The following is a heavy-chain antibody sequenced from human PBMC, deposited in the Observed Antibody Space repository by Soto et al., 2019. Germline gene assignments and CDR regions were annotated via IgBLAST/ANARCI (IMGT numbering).Heavy chain of an antibody. CDR3: TRGDIWNDGVFASDI. CDR1: GFTFSDHY. J-gene: IGHJ3*02. CDR2: TRDKLHSYTT. V-gene: IGHV3-72*01. Sequence: EVQLVESGGGFVQPGGSLRLCSAASGFTFSDHYMDWVRQAPGKGLEWVGRTRDKLHSYTTEYAASVRSRFTISRDDSKSTLYLQMNGLKTDDTAGYYCTRGDIWNDGVFASDIWGQGTMVIVSS. D-gene: IGHD1-20*01.